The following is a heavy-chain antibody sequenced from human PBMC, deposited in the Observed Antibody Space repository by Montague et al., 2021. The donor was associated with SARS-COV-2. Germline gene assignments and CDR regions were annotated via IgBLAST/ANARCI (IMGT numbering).Heavy chain of an antibody. CDR1: GGSSSCYY. CDR3: ARGGTVTTFYYYYYGMDV. J-gene: IGHJ6*02. CDR2: INHSGST. D-gene: IGHD4-17*01. V-gene: IGHV4-34*01. Sequence: SETLSLTCAVYGGSSSCYYWSWIRQPPGKGLSGIGEINHSGSTNYNRDVKSRVTISVDTSKNQFSLKLSSVTAADTAVYYCARGGTVTTFYYYYYGMDVWGQGTTVTVSS.